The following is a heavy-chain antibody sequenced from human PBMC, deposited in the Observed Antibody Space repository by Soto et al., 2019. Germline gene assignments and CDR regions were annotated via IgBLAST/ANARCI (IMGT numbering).Heavy chain of an antibody. CDR1: GFTFDSYA. CDR2: ISGIGGTT. V-gene: IGHV3-23*01. Sequence: EVQLLESGGGLVQPGGSLRLSCAASGFTFDSYAMSWVRQAPGKGLEWVSAISGIGGTTYYADSVKGRFTISRDNSKNTLYLQMNSLGAEDTAVYYCAREYSSAWKTFDYWGQGTLVTVSS. CDR3: AREYSSAWKTFDY. J-gene: IGHJ4*02. D-gene: IGHD6-19*01.